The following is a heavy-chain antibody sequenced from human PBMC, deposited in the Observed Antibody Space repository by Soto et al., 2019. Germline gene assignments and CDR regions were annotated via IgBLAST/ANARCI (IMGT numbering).Heavy chain of an antibody. J-gene: IGHJ6*02. CDR1: GFTFSSYS. Sequence: PGGSLRLPCAASGFTFSSYSINWIRQPPGKGLEWVSYISSSSTIYYADSVKGRFTSPRDNAKNSLYLQMNSLRDEDTAVYYCARPYDSSGYYYLHGMDVWGQGTTVTVSS. D-gene: IGHD3-22*01. V-gene: IGHV3-48*02. CDR3: ARPYDSSGYYYLHGMDV. CDR2: ISSSSTI.